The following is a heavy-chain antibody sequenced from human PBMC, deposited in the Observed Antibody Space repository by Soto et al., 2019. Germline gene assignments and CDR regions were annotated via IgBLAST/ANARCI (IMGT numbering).Heavy chain of an antibody. CDR1: GGSITTGGRY. CDR3: AQALVLTGGAGFDL. Sequence: VRLQEWGPGLVKPSQTLSLKCSVSGGSITTGGRYWSWIRQLPGKGLEWIGDIYYSGNTYYNASLMSRVTISVEAAKNQFSLKLSSVTAAAPAVYYCAQALVLTGGAGFDLWGQGRLVTVAS. J-gene: IGHJ3*01. CDR2: IYYSGNT. D-gene: IGHD3-9*01. V-gene: IGHV4-31*02.